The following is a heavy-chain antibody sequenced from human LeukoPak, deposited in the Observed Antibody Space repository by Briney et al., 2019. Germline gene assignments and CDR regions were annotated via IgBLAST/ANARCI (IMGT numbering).Heavy chain of an antibody. V-gene: IGHV4-4*07. CDR1: GGSISAYY. CDR3: ARGTVPNAFDI. J-gene: IGHJ3*02. CDR2: IYTSGST. Sequence: SETLSLTCTVSGGSISAYYWSWIRQPPGKGLEWIGGIYTSGSTNYNPSLKSRVTISVDTSKNQFSLKLSSVTAADTAVYFCARGTVPNAFDIWGQGTMVTVS. D-gene: IGHD1/OR15-1a*01.